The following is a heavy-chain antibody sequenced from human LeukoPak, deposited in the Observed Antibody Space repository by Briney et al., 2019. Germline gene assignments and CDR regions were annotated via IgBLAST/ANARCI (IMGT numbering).Heavy chain of an antibody. CDR2: INAYHGNT. CDR1: GYTFTNYG. D-gene: IGHD2-21*02. V-gene: IGHV1-18*01. J-gene: IGHJ4*02. Sequence: ASVKVSCKSSGYTFTNYGISWVRQAPGQGLEWMGWINAYHGNTNYAQKLQGRVTLTTDTSTSTAYMELKSLRSDDTAVYYCARDGGDLDYWGQGTLVTVSS. CDR3: ARDGGDLDY.